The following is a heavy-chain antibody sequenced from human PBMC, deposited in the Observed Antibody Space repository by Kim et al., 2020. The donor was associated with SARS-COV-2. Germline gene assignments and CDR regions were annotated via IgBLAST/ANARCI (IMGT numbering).Heavy chain of an antibody. CDR3: ARLRGTGTTRSQSYHYYMDV. D-gene: IGHD1-7*01. V-gene: IGHV2-70*11. CDR1: GFSLSTRGMC. Sequence: SGPTLVNPTQTLTLTCTVSGFSLSTRGMCVNWILQPPGKALEWLARIDWDDDKYYNTSLKTRLTISKDTSKNQVVLTMTNMDPVDTATYYCARLRGTGTTRSQSYHYYMDVWGKGATVTFSS. J-gene: IGHJ6*03. CDR2: IDWDDDK.